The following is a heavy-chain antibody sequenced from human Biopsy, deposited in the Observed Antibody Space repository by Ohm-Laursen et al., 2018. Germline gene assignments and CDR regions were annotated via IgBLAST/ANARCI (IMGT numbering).Heavy chain of an antibody. D-gene: IGHD2-21*01. J-gene: IGHJ4*02. CDR1: GFTFQDHA. CDR2: ISWNSGSI. V-gene: IGHV3-9*01. Sequence: SLRLSRSASGFTFQDHAMHWVRHAPGKGLEWVSGISWNSGSINYAVSVQGRFTISRDNAKNSLYLQMNSLRVEDTALYFCARLGELHGLWYFDFWGQGALVTVSS. CDR3: ARLGELHGLWYFDF.